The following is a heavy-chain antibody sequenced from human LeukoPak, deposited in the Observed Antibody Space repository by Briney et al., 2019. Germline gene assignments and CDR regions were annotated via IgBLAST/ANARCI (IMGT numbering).Heavy chain of an antibody. CDR1: GFTFSSYG. CDR2: ISYVGSNK. Sequence: GGSLRLSCAASGFTFSSYGMHWVRQAPGKGLEWVAVISYVGSNKYYADSVKGRFTISRDNSKNTLYLQMNSLRGEDTAVYYCARTRWGSSPDFDYWGQGTLVTVSS. V-gene: IGHV3-30*03. J-gene: IGHJ4*02. D-gene: IGHD6-6*01. CDR3: ARTRWGSSPDFDY.